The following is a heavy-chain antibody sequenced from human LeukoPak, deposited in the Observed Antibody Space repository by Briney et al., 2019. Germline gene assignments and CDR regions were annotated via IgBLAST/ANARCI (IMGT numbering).Heavy chain of an antibody. CDR2: IYYSGST. Sequence: PSETLSLTCTVSGGSISSGGYYWSWIRQHPGKRLEWLGYIYYSGSTYYNPSLKSRVTISVDTSKNQFSLKLSSVTAADTAVYYCARDSSGWPDYYYYYMDVWGKGTTVTVSS. CDR3: ARDSSGWPDYYYYYMDV. V-gene: IGHV4-31*03. D-gene: IGHD6-19*01. CDR1: GGSISSGGYY. J-gene: IGHJ6*03.